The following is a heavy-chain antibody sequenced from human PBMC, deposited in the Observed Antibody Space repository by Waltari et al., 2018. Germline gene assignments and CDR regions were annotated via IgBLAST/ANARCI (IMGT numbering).Heavy chain of an antibody. CDR3: ARFGKELGAPDY. D-gene: IGHD3-16*01. Sequence: QLQLQESGPGLVKPSESLSLTCTVSGGSIRSTNFYWGWIRQPPGKGLEWIGTMYFYGSTYYNPSLKSGVTISVDTSKNEFSLKLNSVTAADTAVYYCARFGKELGAPDYWGQGTLVTVSS. J-gene: IGHJ4*02. CDR2: MYFYGST. CDR1: GGSIRSTNFY. V-gene: IGHV4-39*07.